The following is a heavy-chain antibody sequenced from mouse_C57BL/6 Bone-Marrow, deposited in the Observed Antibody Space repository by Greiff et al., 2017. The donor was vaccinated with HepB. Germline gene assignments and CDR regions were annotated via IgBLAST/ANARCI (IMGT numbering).Heavy chain of an antibody. CDR3: TTVATTVSYAMDY. J-gene: IGHJ4*01. CDR2: IDPEDGDT. D-gene: IGHD1-1*01. V-gene: IGHV14-1*01. CDR1: GFNIKDYY. Sequence: DVQLQESGAELVRPGASVKLSCTASGFNIKDYYMHWVKQRPEQGLEWIGRIDPEDGDTDYAQKFPGKATMTADTSSNTAYLQLSSLTSEDTAVYYCTTVATTVSYAMDYWGQGTSVTVSS.